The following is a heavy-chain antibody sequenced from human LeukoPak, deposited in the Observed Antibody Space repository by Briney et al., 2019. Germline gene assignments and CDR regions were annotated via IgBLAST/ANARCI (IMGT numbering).Heavy chain of an antibody. Sequence: PGGSLRLSCAASGFTFSSYGIHWVRQAPGKGLEWVAFIRNDGTNKYYADSVKGRFTISRDNSKNRLYLQMNSLRPEDTAVYYCAKDQFKPSGITMLRGVRGYYYNMDVWGKGTTVTISS. D-gene: IGHD3-10*01. J-gene: IGHJ6*04. V-gene: IGHV3-30*02. CDR2: IRNDGTNK. CDR3: AKDQFKPSGITMLRGVRGYYYNMDV. CDR1: GFTFSSYG.